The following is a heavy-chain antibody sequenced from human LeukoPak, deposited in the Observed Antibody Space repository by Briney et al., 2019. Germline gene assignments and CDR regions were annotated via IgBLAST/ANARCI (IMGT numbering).Heavy chain of an antibody. CDR2: IWYDGSNK. Sequence: GGSLRLSCAASEFTFSAYWMHWVRQAPGKGLEWVAVIWYDGSNKYYADSVKGRFTISRDNSKNTLYLQMNSLRAEDTAVYYCARVGTVTAHYGLEYYFDYWGQGTLVTVSS. D-gene: IGHD4-17*01. J-gene: IGHJ4*02. V-gene: IGHV3-33*08. CDR3: ARVGTVTAHYGLEYYFDY. CDR1: EFTFSAYW.